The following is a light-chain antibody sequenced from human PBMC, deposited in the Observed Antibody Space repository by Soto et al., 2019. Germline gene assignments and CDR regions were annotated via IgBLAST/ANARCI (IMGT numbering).Light chain of an antibody. V-gene: IGLV2-14*01. J-gene: IGLJ2*01. CDR1: SSDVGGYNY. CDR3: SSYTSSSTRV. CDR2: DGT. Sequence: QSVLTQPASVSGSPGQSITISCTGTSSDVGGYNYVSWYQQHPGKAPKLMIYDGTNRHSGVSNRFSGSKSGNTASLTISGLQAEDEADYYCSSYTSSSTRVFGGGTKLTVL.